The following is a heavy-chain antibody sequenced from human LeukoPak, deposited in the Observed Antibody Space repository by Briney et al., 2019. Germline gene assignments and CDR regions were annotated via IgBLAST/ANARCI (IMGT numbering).Heavy chain of an antibody. CDR1: GDSISSGSYY. Sequence: SETLSLTCTVPGDSISSGSYYWSWSRQPAGEGLEWIGRIYSSGRTQYSPSLKSRVAISVDTSKNRFSLRLSSVTAADTAVYYCARDLGGSYSSETWFDPWGQGTLVTVSS. J-gene: IGHJ5*02. CDR2: IYSSGRT. V-gene: IGHV4-61*02. CDR3: ARDLGGSYSSETWFDP. D-gene: IGHD1-26*01.